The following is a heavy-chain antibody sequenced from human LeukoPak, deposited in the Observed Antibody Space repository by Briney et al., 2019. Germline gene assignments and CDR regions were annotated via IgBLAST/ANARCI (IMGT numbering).Heavy chain of an antibody. Sequence: SQTLSLTCAVYGGSFSGYYWSWIRQPPGKGLEWIGEINHSGSTNYNPSLKSRVTISVDTSKNQFSLKLSSVTAADTAVYYCARVLGWATDYWGQGTLVTVSS. CDR3: ARVLGWATDY. CDR2: INHSGST. D-gene: IGHD5-12*01. J-gene: IGHJ4*02. CDR1: GGSFSGYY. V-gene: IGHV4-34*01.